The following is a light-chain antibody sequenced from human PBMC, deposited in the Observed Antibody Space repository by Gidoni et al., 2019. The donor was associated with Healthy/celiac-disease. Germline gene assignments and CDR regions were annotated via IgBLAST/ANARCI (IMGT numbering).Light chain of an antibody. Sequence: EIVLTQSPGTLSLSPGERATLSCRASQSVSSRYLAWYQQQPGQAPRLLIYGASRRATGIPDRFSGSGSGTDFTLPISRLEPEDFAVYYCQQYATFGQGTKVEIK. V-gene: IGKV3-20*01. J-gene: IGKJ1*01. CDR3: QQYAT. CDR2: GAS. CDR1: QSVSSRY.